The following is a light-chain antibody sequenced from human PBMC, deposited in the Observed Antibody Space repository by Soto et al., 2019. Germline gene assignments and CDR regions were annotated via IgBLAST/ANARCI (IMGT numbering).Light chain of an antibody. CDR3: QTWGTGIQV. V-gene: IGLV4-69*01. Sequence: QLVLTQSPSASASLGASVKLTRTLSSGHSSYAIAWHQQQPEKGPRYLMKLNSDGSHSKGDGIPDRFSGSSSGAERYLTISSLQSEDEADYYCQTWGTGIQVFGGGTKLTVL. J-gene: IGLJ3*02. CDR2: LNSDGSH. CDR1: SGHSSYA.